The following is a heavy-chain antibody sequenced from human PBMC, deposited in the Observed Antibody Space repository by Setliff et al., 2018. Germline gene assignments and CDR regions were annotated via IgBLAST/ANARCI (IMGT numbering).Heavy chain of an antibody. CDR1: GGSFGGYY. V-gene: IGHV4-34*01. CDR3: ARRSGWPNWFDP. J-gene: IGHJ5*02. Sequence: SETLSLTCAVYGGSFGGYYWSWIRQPPGKGLEWIGEINHSGSTNYNPSLKSRVTISVDTSKNQFSLKLSSVTAADTAVYYCARRSGWPNWFDPWGQGTLVTVSS. D-gene: IGHD6-19*01. CDR2: INHSGST.